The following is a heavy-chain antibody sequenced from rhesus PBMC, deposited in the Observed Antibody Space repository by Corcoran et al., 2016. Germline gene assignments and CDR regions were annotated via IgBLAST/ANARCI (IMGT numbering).Heavy chain of an antibody. CDR2: IYGSGSST. V-gene: IGHV4-169*01. CDR3: ARHLAGDYGSSYFDY. D-gene: IGHD4-29*01. CDR1: GGSISSNY. Sequence: QLQLQESGPGLVKPSETLSVTCAVSGGSISSNYWSWIRQPPGKGLEWIGRIYGSGSSTNYNPSLKSRGTLSVDTSKNQLSLKLSSVTAADTAVYYCARHLAGDYGSSYFDYWGQGVLVTVSS. J-gene: IGHJ4*01.